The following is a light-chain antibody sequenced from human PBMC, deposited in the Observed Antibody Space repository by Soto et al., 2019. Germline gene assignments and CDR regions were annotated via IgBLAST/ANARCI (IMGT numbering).Light chain of an antibody. V-gene: IGLV2-14*01. CDR1: SSDVGGYNS. CDR2: DVS. CDR3: SSYTTGGSYV. J-gene: IGLJ1*01. Sequence: QSALTQPASVSGSPGLSIAISRTGTSSDVGGYNSVSWYQQHPGKAPKLMIYDVSNRPSGVSNRFSGSKSGNTASLTISGLQAEDEGDYYCSSYTTGGSYVFGTGTKLTVL.